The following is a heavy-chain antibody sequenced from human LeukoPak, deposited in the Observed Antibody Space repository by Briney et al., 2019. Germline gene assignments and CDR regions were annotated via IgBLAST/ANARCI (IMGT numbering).Heavy chain of an antibody. Sequence: SETLSLTCTVSGGSISSYYLSWIRQPAGKGLEWIGRIYISGSTNYNPSLKSRVTMSVDTSKNQFSLKLSSVTAADTAVYYCAREQDTAMIIFDYWGQGTLVTVSS. J-gene: IGHJ4*02. V-gene: IGHV4-4*07. CDR1: GGSISSYY. D-gene: IGHD5-18*01. CDR3: AREQDTAMIIFDY. CDR2: IYISGST.